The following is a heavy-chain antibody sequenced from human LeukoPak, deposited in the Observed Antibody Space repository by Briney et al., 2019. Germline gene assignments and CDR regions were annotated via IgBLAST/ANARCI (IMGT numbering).Heavy chain of an antibody. CDR3: AGPDYGDYPSFDY. J-gene: IGHJ4*02. V-gene: IGHV3-30-3*01. Sequence: GGSLRLSCAASGFTFSSYAMHWVRQAPGKGLEWVAVISYDGSNKYYADSVKGRFTISRDNSKNTLYLQMNSLRAEDTAVYYCAGPDYGDYPSFDYWGQGTLVTVSS. D-gene: IGHD4-17*01. CDR2: ISYDGSNK. CDR1: GFTFSSYA.